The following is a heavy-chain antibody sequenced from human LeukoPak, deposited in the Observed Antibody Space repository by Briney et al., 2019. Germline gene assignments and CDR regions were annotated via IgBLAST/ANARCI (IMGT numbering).Heavy chain of an antibody. J-gene: IGHJ4*02. CDR1: GYSISSGYY. CDR2: IYHSGST. Sequence: PSETLSLTCTVSGYSISSGYYWGWIRQPPGKGLEWIGSIYHSGSTYYNPSLKSRVTISVDTSKNQFSLKLSSVTAADTAVYYCARAFGYSSGWYGYWGQGTLVTVSS. CDR3: ARAFGYSSGWYGY. V-gene: IGHV4-38-2*02. D-gene: IGHD6-19*01.